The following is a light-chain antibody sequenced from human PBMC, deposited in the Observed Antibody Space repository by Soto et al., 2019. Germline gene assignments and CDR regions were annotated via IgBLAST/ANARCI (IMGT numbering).Light chain of an antibody. V-gene: IGLV2-14*01. J-gene: IGLJ1*01. CDR1: GRDIGAYNY. CDR2: GVK. CDR3: SSYTTSYFYV. Sequence: QSTLTQPASVSGSPGQSITISCTGSGRDIGAYNYVSWYQQHPGKAPKHIIYGVKNRPSGVSNRFSASKSAFTASLTISGLQAEDEADYYCSSYTTSYFYVSGPGTKVTVL.